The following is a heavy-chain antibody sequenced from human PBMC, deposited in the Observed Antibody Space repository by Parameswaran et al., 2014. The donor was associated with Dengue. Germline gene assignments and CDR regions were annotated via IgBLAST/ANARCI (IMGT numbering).Heavy chain of an antibody. D-gene: IGHD6-13*01. V-gene: IGHV3-11*04. Sequence: RWIRQPPGKGLEWVSYISSSGSTIYYADSVKGRFTISRDNAKNSLYLQMNSLRAEDTAVYYCARGSSSWGYYYYGMDVWGQGTTVTVSS. J-gene: IGHJ6*02. CDR3: ARGSSSWGYYYYGMDV. CDR2: ISSSGSTI.